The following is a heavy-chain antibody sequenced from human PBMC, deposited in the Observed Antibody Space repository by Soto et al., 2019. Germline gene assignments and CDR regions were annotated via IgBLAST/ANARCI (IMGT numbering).Heavy chain of an antibody. CDR2: IHHSGST. J-gene: IGHJ6*02. CDR3: ARQGFGQLHGLVDV. Sequence: SETLSLTCTVSGGSISSHYCSWFRQPPGKGLEWIGYIHHSGSTSYYNPSLKSRVTMSVDTSKNQFSLKVSSVTAADTALYYCARQGFGQLHGLVDVWGPGTTVTVSS. CDR1: GGSISSHY. D-gene: IGHD3-10*01. V-gene: IGHV4-59*08.